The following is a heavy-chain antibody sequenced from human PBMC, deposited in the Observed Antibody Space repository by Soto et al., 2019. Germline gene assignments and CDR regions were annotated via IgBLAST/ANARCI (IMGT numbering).Heavy chain of an antibody. D-gene: IGHD6-13*01. Sequence: SETLSLTCTVSGGSISSSSYYWGWIRQPPGKGLEWIGSIYYSGSTYYNPSLKSRVTISVDTSKNQFSLKLSSVTAADTAVYYCARRQAAAGGFDYWGQGTLVTVYS. V-gene: IGHV4-39*01. CDR3: ARRQAAAGGFDY. CDR1: GGSISSSSYY. J-gene: IGHJ4*02. CDR2: IYYSGST.